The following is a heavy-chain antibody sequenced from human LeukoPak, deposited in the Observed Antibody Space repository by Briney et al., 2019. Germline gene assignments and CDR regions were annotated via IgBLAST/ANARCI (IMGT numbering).Heavy chain of an antibody. Sequence: GASVKVSCKASGYTFISYAMNWVRQAPGQGLEWMGWINTNTGNPTYAQGFTGRFVFSLDTSVSTAYLQISSLKAEDTAVYYCARDTSGYYHGHFDYWGQGTLVTVSS. CDR1: GYTFISYA. CDR3: ARDTSGYYHGHFDY. D-gene: IGHD3-22*01. V-gene: IGHV7-4-1*02. J-gene: IGHJ4*02. CDR2: INTNTGNP.